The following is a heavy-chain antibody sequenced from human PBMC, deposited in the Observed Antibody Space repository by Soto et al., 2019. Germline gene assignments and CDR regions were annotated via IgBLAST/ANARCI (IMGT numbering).Heavy chain of an antibody. CDR3: ARRWGDYFDY. CDR1: GGSISSSTYY. CDR2: FFIGGNT. J-gene: IGHJ4*02. Sequence: PSETLSLTCTVSGGSISSSTYYWGWMRQPPGKGLEWIASFFIGGNTYYNPSLKSRVTISVDTSKNQFSLKLSSVTAADTAVYYCARRWGDYFDYWGQGTLVTVSS. V-gene: IGHV4-39*01. D-gene: IGHD3-16*01.